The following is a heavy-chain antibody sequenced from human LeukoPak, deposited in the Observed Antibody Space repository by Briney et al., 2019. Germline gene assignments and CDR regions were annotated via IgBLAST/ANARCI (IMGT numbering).Heavy chain of an antibody. CDR1: GNSFNTYW. V-gene: IGHV5-51*01. CDR3: AKHGSGYEPDH. Sequence: GESLKISCKVSGNSFNTYWNGLVRPMPGRGLELMGIIYPGDSATRYSPSFQGQVTFSADKSINTAYLQWSSLKASDTAMYYCAKHGSGYEPDHWGQGTLVTVSS. D-gene: IGHD5-12*01. CDR2: IYPGDSAT. J-gene: IGHJ5*02.